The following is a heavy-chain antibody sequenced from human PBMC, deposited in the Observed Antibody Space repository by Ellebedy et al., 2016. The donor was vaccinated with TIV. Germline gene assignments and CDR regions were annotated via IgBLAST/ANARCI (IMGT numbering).Heavy chain of an antibody. Sequence: ASVKVSCKASGYAFTKYYFHWIRQAPGQGLEWMGGITAIFGTANYAQKFQGRITITADEPTSTAYMELSSLRSEDTAIYYCARDGSGSYYSRGWFDPWGQGTLVTVSS. CDR2: ITAIFGTA. V-gene: IGHV1-69*13. D-gene: IGHD3-10*01. CDR3: ARDGSGSYYSRGWFDP. J-gene: IGHJ5*02. CDR1: GYAFTKYY.